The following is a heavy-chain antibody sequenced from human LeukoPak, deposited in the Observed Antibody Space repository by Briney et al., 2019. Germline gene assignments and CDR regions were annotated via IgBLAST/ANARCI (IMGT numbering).Heavy chain of an antibody. Sequence: GGSLRLSCAVSGFTVSSNYMSWVRQAPGKGLEWVSVIYTGGTTYYADSVRGRFTISRDNSKNTLYLQMNSLRAEDTAVYYCARDGDDTSGYFSPFDYWGQGTLVTVAS. D-gene: IGHD3-22*01. V-gene: IGHV3-53*01. CDR2: IYTGGTT. J-gene: IGHJ4*02. CDR3: ARDGDDTSGYFSPFDY. CDR1: GFTVSSNY.